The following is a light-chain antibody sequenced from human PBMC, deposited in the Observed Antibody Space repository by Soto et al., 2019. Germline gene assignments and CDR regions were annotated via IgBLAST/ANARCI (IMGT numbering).Light chain of an antibody. J-gene: IGLJ1*01. V-gene: IGLV2-14*01. CDR3: VSFTGSTTYV. CDR2: DVT. CDR1: SSDVGGYNH. Sequence: QSVLTQPASVSDSPGQSITISCTGTSSDVGGYNHVSWYQQHPGKAPKLMIYDVTNRPSGVSNRFSGSKSGGTASLIISGLQAEDEADYYCVSFTGSTTYVFGTGTKVTVL.